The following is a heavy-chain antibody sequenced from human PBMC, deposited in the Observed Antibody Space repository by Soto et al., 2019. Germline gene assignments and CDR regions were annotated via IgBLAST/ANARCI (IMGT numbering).Heavy chain of an antibody. V-gene: IGHV4-59*08. D-gene: IGHD3-22*01. J-gene: IGHJ5*02. CDR2: IYYSGST. CDR1: GGSISSYY. CDR3: ARTNYYDGSGYNYNWFDP. Sequence: SETLSLTCTVSGGSISSYYWSWIRQPPGKGLEWIGFIYYSGSTNYNPSLKSRVTISVDTSKNQFSLKLSSATAADTAVYYCARTNYYDGSGYNYNWFDPWGQGTLVTVSS.